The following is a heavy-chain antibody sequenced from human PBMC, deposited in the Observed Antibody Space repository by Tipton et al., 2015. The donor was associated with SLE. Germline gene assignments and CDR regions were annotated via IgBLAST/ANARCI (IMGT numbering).Heavy chain of an antibody. D-gene: IGHD7-27*01. CDR3: ARRDWGNWYFDL. CDR2: IYSGGST. CDR1: GFIFNTYA. Sequence: SLRLSCAASGFIFNTYAMNWVRQAPGKGLEWVSGIYSGGSTYYADSVKGRFTISRDNSKNTLYLQMNSLRAEDTAVYYCARRDWGNWYFDLWGRGTLVTVSS. J-gene: IGHJ2*01. V-gene: IGHV3-66*01.